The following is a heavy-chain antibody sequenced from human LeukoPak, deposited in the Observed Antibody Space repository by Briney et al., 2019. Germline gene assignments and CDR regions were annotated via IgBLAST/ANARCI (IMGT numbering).Heavy chain of an antibody. J-gene: IGHJ5*02. CDR1: GGSFSSYY. Sequence: SETLSLTCAVYGGSFSSYYWSWIRQPAGKGLEWIGRIYTSGSTNYNPSLKSRVTMSVDTSKNQFSLKLTSVTAADTAVYYCARDAYYYGSGSYPFDPWGQGTLVTVSS. CDR2: IYTSGST. D-gene: IGHD3-10*01. V-gene: IGHV4-4*07. CDR3: ARDAYYYGSGSYPFDP.